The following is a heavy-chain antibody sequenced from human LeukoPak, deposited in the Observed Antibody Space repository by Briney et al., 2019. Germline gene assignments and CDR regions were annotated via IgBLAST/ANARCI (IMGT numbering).Heavy chain of an antibody. CDR3: ARGDDYVWWRAPYFDY. V-gene: IGHV4-59*01. J-gene: IGHJ4*02. CDR1: GGSISSYY. Sequence: KPSATLSLTCAVSGGSISSYYWSWIRQPPGKGLEWIGYIYYSGSTNYNPSLKSRVTISVDTSKNQFSLKLSSVTAADTAVYYCARGDDYVWWRAPYFDYWGQGTLVTVSS. D-gene: IGHD3-16*01. CDR2: IYYSGST.